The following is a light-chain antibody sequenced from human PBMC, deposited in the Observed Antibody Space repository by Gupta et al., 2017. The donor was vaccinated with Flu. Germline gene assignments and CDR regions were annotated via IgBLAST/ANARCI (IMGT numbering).Light chain of an antibody. J-gene: IGKJ1*01. CDR2: RSS. CDR1: QSVDVW. V-gene: IGKV1-5*03. Sequence: PSTLSASIGDRITIPCRASQSVDVWLAWFQKKPGKAPKSLIYRSSRLESGVPSRFSGSGSETEFTLTISSLQPDDFASYYCQQDRSYPWTFGQGTKVEIK. CDR3: QQDRSYPWT.